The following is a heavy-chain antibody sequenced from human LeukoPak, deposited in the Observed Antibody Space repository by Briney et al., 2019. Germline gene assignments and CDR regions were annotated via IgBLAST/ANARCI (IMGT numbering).Heavy chain of an antibody. CDR1: GGSFSGYY. J-gene: IGHJ6*03. CDR3: ARANSGNYYYYVDV. CDR2: INHSGST. D-gene: IGHD1-26*01. Sequence: PSETLSLTCAVYGGSFSGYYWSWIRQPPGKGLEWIGEINHSGSTNYNPSLKSRVTVSVDTSKNQFSLKLNSVTAADTAVYYCARANSGNYYYYVDVWGKGTTVTVSS. V-gene: IGHV4-34*01.